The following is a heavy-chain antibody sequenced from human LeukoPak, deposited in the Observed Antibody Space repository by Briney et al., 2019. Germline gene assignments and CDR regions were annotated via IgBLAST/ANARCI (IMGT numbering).Heavy chain of an antibody. CDR3: ARGVYDSSGYYRYYYYYYMDV. CDR2: IYYSGST. Sequence: PSETLSLTCTVSGGPISSHYWSWIRQPPGKGLEWIGYIYYSGSTNYNPSLKSRVTISVDTSKNQFSLKLSSVTAADTAVYYCARGVYDSSGYYRYYYYYYMDVWGKGTTVTVSS. D-gene: IGHD3-22*01. J-gene: IGHJ6*03. CDR1: GGPISSHY. V-gene: IGHV4-59*11.